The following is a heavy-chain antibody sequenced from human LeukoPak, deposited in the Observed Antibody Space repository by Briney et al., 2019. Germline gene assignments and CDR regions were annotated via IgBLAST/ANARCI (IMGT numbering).Heavy chain of an antibody. CDR1: GGSISSYY. D-gene: IGHD5-18*01. CDR3: ARAGRAASGYSYGYYFDY. J-gene: IGHJ4*02. CDR2: IYYSGST. Sequence: SETLSLTCTVSGGSISSYYWSWIWQPPGKGLEWIGYIYYSGSTNYNPSLKSRVTISVDTSKNQFSLKLSSVTAADTAVYYCARAGRAASGYSYGYYFDYWGQGTLVTVSS. V-gene: IGHV4-59*01.